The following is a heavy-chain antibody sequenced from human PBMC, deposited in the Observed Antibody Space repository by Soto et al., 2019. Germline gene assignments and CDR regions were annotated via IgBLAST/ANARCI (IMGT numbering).Heavy chain of an antibody. CDR1: GGSISSNLYY. J-gene: IGHJ4*02. CDR2: IHYSGST. CDR3: ASQHYYDSIGYYVGY. D-gene: IGHD3-22*01. V-gene: IGHV4-39*01. Sequence: QLQLQESGPGLVKPSETLSLTCTVSGGSISSNLYYWGWIRKPPGKGLEWIGNIHYSGSTYYDSSIKSRVTISVDTSKTQCPLKLSSVTASDATVYYCASQHYYDSIGYYVGYWGQGTLVTVSS.